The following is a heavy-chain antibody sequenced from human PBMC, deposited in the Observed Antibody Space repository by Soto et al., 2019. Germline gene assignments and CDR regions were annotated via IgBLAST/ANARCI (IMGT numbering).Heavy chain of an antibody. CDR3: AREWVYYDSSGYLDY. CDR1: GFTFSSYS. CDR2: ISSSSSTI. D-gene: IGHD3-22*01. V-gene: IGHV3-48*01. J-gene: IGHJ4*02. Sequence: PGGSLRLSCAASGFTFSSYSMNWVRQAPGKGLEWVSYISSSSSTIYYADSVKGRFTISRDNAKNSLYLQMNSLRAEDTAVYYCAREWVYYDSSGYLDYWGQGTLVTVSS.